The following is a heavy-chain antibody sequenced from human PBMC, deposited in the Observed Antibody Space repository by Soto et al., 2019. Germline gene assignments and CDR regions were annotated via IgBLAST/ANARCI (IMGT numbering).Heavy chain of an antibody. J-gene: IGHJ4*01. D-gene: IGHD3-9*01. CDR3: AHSKLGDLLTASLGYFDY. V-gene: IGHV2-5*01. CDR2: IYWYDDE. Sequence: QITLKESGPTLVKPTQTLTLTCTFSGFSLSTSGVGVGWIRQPPGKALEWLALIYWYDDERYSPSLKSRLTITKDTAKTQVVLTMTNMDPVDTATYYCAHSKLGDLLTASLGYFDYWGLGTLVTVSS. CDR1: GFSLSTSGVG.